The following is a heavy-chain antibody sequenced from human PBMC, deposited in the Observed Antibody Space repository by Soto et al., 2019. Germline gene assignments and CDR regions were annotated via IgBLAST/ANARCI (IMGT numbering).Heavy chain of an antibody. V-gene: IGHV1-18*01. D-gene: IGHD6-13*01. CDR3: ARDHGSWYDY. CDR2: ISAYNGNT. Sequence: QVQLVQSGAEVKKPGASVKVSCKASGYIFSSYGISWVRQAPGQGLEWMGWISAYNGNTNYAQSLQGRIVMTTDPSTSTVYMELRSLRSDDTAVYYCARDHGSWYDYWGQGTLVIVSS. J-gene: IGHJ4*02. CDR1: GYIFSSYG.